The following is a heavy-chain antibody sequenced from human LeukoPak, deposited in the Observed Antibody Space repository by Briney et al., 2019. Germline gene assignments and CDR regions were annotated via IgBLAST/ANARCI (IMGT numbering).Heavy chain of an antibody. CDR2: IYYSGST. V-gene: IGHV4-59*01. CDR1: GGSISSYY. J-gene: IGHJ3*02. CDR3: AREYSRTAFDI. D-gene: IGHD6-13*01. Sequence: SETLSLTCTVSGGSISSYYWSWLRQPPGKGLEWIGYIYYSGSTNYNPSLKSRVTISVDTSKNQFSLKLSSVTAADTAVYYCAREYSRTAFDIWGLGTMVTVSS.